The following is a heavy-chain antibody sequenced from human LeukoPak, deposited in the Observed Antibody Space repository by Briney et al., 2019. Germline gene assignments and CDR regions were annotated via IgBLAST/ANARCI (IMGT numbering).Heavy chain of an antibody. V-gene: IGHV4-59*13. CDR1: GGSISRYY. D-gene: IGHD3-3*01. CDR3: ASTRKDFWSGPDY. J-gene: IGHJ4*02. Sequence: PSETLSLTCTVSGGSISRYYWSWIRQPPGKGLEWIGYIYYSGSTNYNPSLKSRVTISVDTSKNQFSLKLSSVTAADTAVYYCASTRKDFWSGPDYWGQGTLVTVSS. CDR2: IYYSGST.